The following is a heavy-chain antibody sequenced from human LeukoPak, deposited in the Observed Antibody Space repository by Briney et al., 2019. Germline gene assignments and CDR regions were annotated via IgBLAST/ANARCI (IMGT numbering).Heavy chain of an antibody. CDR1: GFIVSSNY. D-gene: IGHD6-19*01. CDR2: IYSGGST. V-gene: IGHV3-53*04. CDR3: ARAADGSSGRFDY. J-gene: IGHJ4*02. Sequence: GGSLRLSCAASGFIVSSNYMSWVRQAPGKGLEWVSVIYSGGSTYYADSVKGRFTISRHNSQNTLYLQMNSLKSEDAAVYYCARAADGSSGRFDYWGQGTLVTVSS.